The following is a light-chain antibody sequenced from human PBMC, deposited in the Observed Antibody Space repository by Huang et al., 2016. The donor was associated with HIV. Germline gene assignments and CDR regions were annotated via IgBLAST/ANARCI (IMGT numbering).Light chain of an antibody. Sequence: EIVLTQSPATLSFFPGQRVSLSCRASQNINTHLAWYQQRPGQPPRLLIYDASSRVPGVAARFSGSVSGTDFTLTISSLESEDFATYYCQQRVNGLTFGGGTKV. CDR2: DAS. V-gene: IGKV3-11*01. CDR3: QQRVNGLT. J-gene: IGKJ4*01. CDR1: QNINTH.